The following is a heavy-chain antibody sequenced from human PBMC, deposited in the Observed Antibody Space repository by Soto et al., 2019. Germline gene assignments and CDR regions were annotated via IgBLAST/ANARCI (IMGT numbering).Heavy chain of an antibody. CDR3: AKEESFDSGYDSPAWGVDY. Sequence: GGSLRLSCAASGFTFSSYGMHWVRQAPGKGLEWVAVISYDGSNKYYADSVKGRFTISRDNSKNTLCLQMNSLRAEDTAVYYCAKEESFDSGYDSPAWGVDYWGQGTLVTGSS. CDR2: ISYDGSNK. J-gene: IGHJ4*02. V-gene: IGHV3-30*18. CDR1: GFTFSSYG. D-gene: IGHD5-12*01.